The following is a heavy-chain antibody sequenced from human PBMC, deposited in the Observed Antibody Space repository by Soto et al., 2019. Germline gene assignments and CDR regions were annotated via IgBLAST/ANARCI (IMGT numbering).Heavy chain of an antibody. Sequence: QVQLVESGGGVVQPGRSLRLSCAASGFTFSSYGMHWVRQAPGKGLEWVAVIWYDGSNKYYADSVRDRFPISRDNSKNTPYLQLNSLRDDDTAVYYCARDYGDYVLYYGMDVWGPGTTVTVSS. CDR2: IWYDGSNK. CDR3: ARDYGDYVLYYGMDV. J-gene: IGHJ6*02. V-gene: IGHV3-33*01. CDR1: GFTFSSYG. D-gene: IGHD4-17*01.